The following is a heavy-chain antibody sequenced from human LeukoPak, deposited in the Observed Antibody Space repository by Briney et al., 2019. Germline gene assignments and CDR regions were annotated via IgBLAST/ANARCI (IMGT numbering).Heavy chain of an antibody. CDR1: GYSFTGYY. J-gene: IGHJ6*02. V-gene: IGHV1-2*02. D-gene: IGHD2-15*01. CDR3: ARNLRPAVVVVAALISMDV. CDR2: INPNSGGT. Sequence: ASVKVSCKASGYSFTGYYIHWVRQAPGEGLEWMGWINPNSGGTNHAQKFQGRLTMTRDTSITTAYMELSRLRSDDTAVYYCARNLRPAVVVVAALISMDVWGQGTTVTVSS.